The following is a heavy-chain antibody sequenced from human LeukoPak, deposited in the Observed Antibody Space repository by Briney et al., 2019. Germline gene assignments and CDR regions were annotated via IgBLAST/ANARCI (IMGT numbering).Heavy chain of an antibody. Sequence: GGSLRLSCAASGFTFSSDAMTWVRQAPGKGLEWVSDISAGGGSTHYADSVKGRFTTSRDNSENTLYLQMNSLRAEDTAVYYCAKVGGGYCSGGSCYSVGGYWGQGTLVTVSS. CDR3: AKVGGGYCSGGSCYSVGGY. CDR1: GFTFSSDA. V-gene: IGHV3-23*01. J-gene: IGHJ4*02. CDR2: ISAGGGST. D-gene: IGHD2-15*01.